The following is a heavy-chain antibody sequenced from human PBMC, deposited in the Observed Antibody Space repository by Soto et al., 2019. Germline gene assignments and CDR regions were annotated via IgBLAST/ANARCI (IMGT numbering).Heavy chain of an antibody. V-gene: IGHV5-51*01. J-gene: IGHJ6*02. D-gene: IGHD3-22*01. CDR1: GYSFTTYW. Sequence: GESLKISCKGSGYSFTTYWIGWVRLMSGKGLEWMGGIYPGDSDTRYSPSFQGQVSISGDKAINTAYLQWNSLKASDTAVYYCARYYKPIGSGYSPYYSAMDVWGQGTTVTVSS. CDR3: ARYYKPIGSGYSPYYSAMDV. CDR2: IYPGDSDT.